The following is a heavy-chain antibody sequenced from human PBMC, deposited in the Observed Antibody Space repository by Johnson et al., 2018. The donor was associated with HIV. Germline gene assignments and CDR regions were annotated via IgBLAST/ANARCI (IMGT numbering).Heavy chain of an antibody. J-gene: IGHJ3*02. CDR1: GFTFSSYW. CDR2: ISYDGSNK. V-gene: IGHV3-30*03. D-gene: IGHD1-26*01. Sequence: QVQLVESGGGLVQPGGSLRLSCAASGFTFSSYWMSWVRQAPGKGLEWVAVISYDGSNKYYADSVKGRFTISRDNSKNPLYLLMNSLRAQDTAVYYCASSDTGDAFDIWGQGTMVTVSS. CDR3: ASSDTGDAFDI.